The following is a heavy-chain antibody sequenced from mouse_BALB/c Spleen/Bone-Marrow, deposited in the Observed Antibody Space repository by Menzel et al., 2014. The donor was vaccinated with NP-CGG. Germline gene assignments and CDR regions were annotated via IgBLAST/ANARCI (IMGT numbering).Heavy chain of an antibody. J-gene: IGHJ2*01. V-gene: IGHV1-69*02. CDR2: IYPSDSYT. D-gene: IGHD2-4*01. CDR1: GYTFTSYW. Sequence: VQLQQSGAELVRPGASVKLSCKASGYTFTSYWINWEKQRPGQGLEWIGNIYPSDSYTNYNQKFKDKATLTVDKSSSTAYMQLSSPTSEDSAVYYCTRTYDYDEGGFDYWGQGTTLTVSS. CDR3: TRTYDYDEGGFDY.